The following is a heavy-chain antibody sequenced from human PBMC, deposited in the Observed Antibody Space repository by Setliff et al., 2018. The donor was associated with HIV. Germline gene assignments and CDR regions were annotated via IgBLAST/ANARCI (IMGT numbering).Heavy chain of an antibody. CDR1: GFTVTTYW. CDR2: IKQDGSEK. J-gene: IGHJ6*04. D-gene: IGHD3-22*01. V-gene: IGHV3-7*03. Sequence: GGSLRLSWAASGFTVTTYWMSWVRQAPGKGLEWVANIKQDGSEKYYLDSVKGRFTISRDNAKNSLYLQMNSLRAEDTAVYYCARAAHDNTAYRPLDVWGKGTTVTVSS. CDR3: ARAAHDNTAYRPLDV.